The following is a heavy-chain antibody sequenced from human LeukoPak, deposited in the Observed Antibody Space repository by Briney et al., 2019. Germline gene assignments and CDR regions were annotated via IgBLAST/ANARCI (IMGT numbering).Heavy chain of an antibody. V-gene: IGHV1-2*02. J-gene: IGHJ4*02. Sequence: ASVKVSCKASVYTFTGYYMHWVRQAPGQGLEWMGWIKPNSGGTNYAQKFQGRVTMTRDTSISTAYMELSRLRSDQTAVYYCARDLRSGWYGSTVDYWGQGTLVTVSS. D-gene: IGHD6-19*01. CDR3: ARDLRSGWYGSTVDY. CDR1: VYTFTGYY. CDR2: IKPNSGGT.